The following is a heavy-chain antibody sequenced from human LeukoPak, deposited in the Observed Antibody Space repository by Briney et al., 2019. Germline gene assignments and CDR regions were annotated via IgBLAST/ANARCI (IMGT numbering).Heavy chain of an antibody. CDR2: VNHSGST. V-gene: IGHV4-34*01. CDR3: ATQGDIVVVVAAIPFPYFDY. Sequence: PSETLSLTCAVYGGSFSGYYWSWIRQPPVKGLEWVGEVNHSGSTNYNPSLKSRVTISVDTSKNQFSLKLSSVTAADTAVYYCATQGDIVVVVAAIPFPYFDYWGQGTLVTVSS. J-gene: IGHJ4*02. CDR1: GGSFSGYY. D-gene: IGHD2-15*01.